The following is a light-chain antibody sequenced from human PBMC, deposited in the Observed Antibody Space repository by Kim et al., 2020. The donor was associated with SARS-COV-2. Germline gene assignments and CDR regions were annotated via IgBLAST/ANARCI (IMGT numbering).Light chain of an antibody. CDR1: KLGNKY. V-gene: IGLV3-1*01. CDR3: QAWDSGTAV. CDR2: QDT. Sequence: SYELTQPPSVSVSPGQTATITCSGDKLGNKYACWYQQKPGQSPVLVIFQDTKRPSGIPDRFSGSYSRNTATLTISGTQAMDEAAYYCQAWDSGTAVFGGGTQLTVL. J-gene: IGLJ2*01.